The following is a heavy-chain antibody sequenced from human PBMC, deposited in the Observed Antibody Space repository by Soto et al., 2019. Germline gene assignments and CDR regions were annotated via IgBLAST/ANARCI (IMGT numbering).Heavy chain of an antibody. V-gene: IGHV4-39*01. J-gene: IGHJ5*02. Sequence: SETLSLTCTVSGGSISSSSYYWGWIRQPPGKGLEWIGSIYYSGSTYYNPSLKSRVTISVDTSKNQFSLKLSSVTAADTAVYYCARRNKVPTVRGVLTGFDPWGQGTLVTVYS. CDR3: ARRNKVPTVRGVLTGFDP. CDR2: IYYSGST. D-gene: IGHD3-10*01. CDR1: GGSISSSSYY.